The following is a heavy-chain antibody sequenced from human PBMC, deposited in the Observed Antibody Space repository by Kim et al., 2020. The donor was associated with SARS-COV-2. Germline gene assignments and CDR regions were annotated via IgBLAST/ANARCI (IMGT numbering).Heavy chain of an antibody. CDR3: ARGVFRGSSSIPPTYYY. V-gene: IGHV3-30-3*01. Sequence: GGSLRLSCAASGFTFSSYAMHWVRQAPGKGLEWVAVISYDGSNKYYADSVKGRFTISRDNSKNTLYLQMNSLRAEDTAVYYCARGVFRGSSSIPPTYYY. D-gene: IGHD6-13*01. CDR2: ISYDGSNK. J-gene: IGHJ6*01. CDR1: GFTFSSYA.